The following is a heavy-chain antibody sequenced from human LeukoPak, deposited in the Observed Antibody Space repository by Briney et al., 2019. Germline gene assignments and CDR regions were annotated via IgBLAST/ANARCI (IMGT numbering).Heavy chain of an antibody. D-gene: IGHD2-21*02. Sequence: GGSLRLSCAASGFTFSNAWMNWVRQAPGKGLEWVGRIKSKTDGGTTDYAAPVKGRFTISRDDSKTTLYLQMNRLKTEVTAVYYCTPTKSLLPGYWGQETLVTVSS. V-gene: IGHV3-15*01. CDR3: TPTKSLLPGY. J-gene: IGHJ4*02. CDR2: IKSKTDGGTT. CDR1: GFTFSNAW.